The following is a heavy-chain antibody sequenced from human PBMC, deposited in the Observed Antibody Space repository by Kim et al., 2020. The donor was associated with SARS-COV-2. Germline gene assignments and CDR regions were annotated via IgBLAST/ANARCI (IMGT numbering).Heavy chain of an antibody. D-gene: IGHD3-22*01. V-gene: IGHV3-48*02. J-gene: IGHJ4*02. CDR3: ARDLTYDSSGYYAF. Sequence: ADSVKGRFTISRDNAKNSLYLQMNSLRDEYTAVYYCARDLTYDSSGYYAFWGQGTLVTVSS.